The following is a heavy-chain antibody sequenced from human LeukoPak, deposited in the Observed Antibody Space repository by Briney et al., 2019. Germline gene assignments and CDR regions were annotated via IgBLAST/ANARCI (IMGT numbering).Heavy chain of an antibody. CDR2: IYYSGST. CDR1: GGSISSYY. CDR3: ARHLDTAMVQGYCYYYGMDV. J-gene: IGHJ6*02. V-gene: IGHV4-59*01. Sequence: PSETLSLTCTVSGGSISSYYWSWIRQPPGKGLEWIGYIYYSGSTNYNPSLKSRVTISVDTSKNQFSLKLSSVTAADTAVYYCARHLDTAMVQGYCYYYGMDVWGQGTTVTVSS. D-gene: IGHD5-18*01.